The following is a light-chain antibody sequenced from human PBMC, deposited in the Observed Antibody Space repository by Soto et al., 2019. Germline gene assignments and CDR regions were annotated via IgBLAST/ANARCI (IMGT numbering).Light chain of an antibody. V-gene: IGKV3D-20*02. CDR1: QYVSASY. Sequence: EIVLTQSPGTLYLSPGERATLSCRARQYVSASYFAWYQQRSGQAPTLIIYDTSTTANGIPVRFSGSGSGTDFTLTIDGLEPEDFAVYFCQQPSDSVCTFGQGTRL. CDR2: DTS. CDR3: QQPSDSVCT. J-gene: IGKJ2*01.